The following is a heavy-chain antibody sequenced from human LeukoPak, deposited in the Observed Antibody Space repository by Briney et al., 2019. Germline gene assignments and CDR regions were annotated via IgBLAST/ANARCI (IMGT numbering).Heavy chain of an antibody. J-gene: IGHJ4*02. CDR1: GITLSNYG. D-gene: IGHD3-22*01. Sequence: GGSLSLSCAVSGITLSNYGMSWVRQAPGKGLEWVAGISYSGGSTNYADSVKGRFTISRDNPKNTLYLQMNSLRAEDTAVYFCAKRGVVIRVILVGFHKEAYYFDSWGQGALVTVSS. V-gene: IGHV3-23*01. CDR3: AKRGVVIRVILVGFHKEAYYFDS. CDR2: ISYSGGST.